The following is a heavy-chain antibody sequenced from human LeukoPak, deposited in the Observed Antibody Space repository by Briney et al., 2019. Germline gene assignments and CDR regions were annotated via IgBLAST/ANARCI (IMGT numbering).Heavy chain of an antibody. CDR2: INPKSGDT. J-gene: IGHJ4*02. CDR1: GYTFTGYY. D-gene: IGHD2-15*01. Sequence: VASVKVSCKASGYTFTGYYMHWVRQAPGQGLEWMGWINPKSGDTNYAQKFQGRVTMTRDTSISTAYMELSRLRSDDTAVYYCAREWVVLAAALFYWGQGTLVTVSS. V-gene: IGHV1-2*02. CDR3: AREWVVLAAALFY.